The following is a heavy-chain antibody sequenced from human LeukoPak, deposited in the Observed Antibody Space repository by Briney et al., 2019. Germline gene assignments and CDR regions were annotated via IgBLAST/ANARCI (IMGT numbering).Heavy chain of an antibody. CDR2: ISGSGGST. CDR1: GFTFSSYA. Sequence: GGSLRLSCAASGFTFSSYAMSWVRQAPGKGLEWVSAISGSGGSTYYADSVKGRFTISRDSSKNTLYLQMNSLRAEDTAVYYCAKDRRSVVGAGNWFDPWGQGTLVTVSS. CDR3: AKDRRSVVGAGNWFDP. J-gene: IGHJ5*02. V-gene: IGHV3-23*01. D-gene: IGHD1-26*01.